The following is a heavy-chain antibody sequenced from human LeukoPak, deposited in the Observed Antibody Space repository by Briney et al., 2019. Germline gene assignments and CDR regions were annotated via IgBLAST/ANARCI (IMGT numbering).Heavy chain of an antibody. CDR2: IWSDGTEK. J-gene: IGHJ4*02. D-gene: IGHD4-11*01. CDR1: GFTFSHYG. Sequence: GGSLRLSCAASGFTFSHYGMHWVRQAPVKGLEWVAVIWSDGTEKYYGDAVKGRFTISRDNSRNTVYLQMNSLRGEDTAVYYCAKDAQRGFDYSNSLEYWGQGTLVTVSS. V-gene: IGHV3-33*06. CDR3: AKDAQRGFDYSNSLEY.